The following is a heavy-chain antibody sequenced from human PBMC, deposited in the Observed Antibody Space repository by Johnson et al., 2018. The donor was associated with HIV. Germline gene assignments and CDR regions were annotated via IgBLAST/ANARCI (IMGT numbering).Heavy chain of an antibody. CDR1: GLTFSSYG. Sequence: QVQLVESGGGVVQPGGSLRLSCAAPGLTFSSYGMHWVRQAPGKGLEWVAFIHYDGSNKYYADSVKGRFTISRDNSKNTLYLQMNSLRAEDTAVYYCASSWGNAFDIWGQGTMVTVSS. D-gene: IGHD7-27*01. CDR3: ASSWGNAFDI. CDR2: IHYDGSNK. V-gene: IGHV3-30*02. J-gene: IGHJ3*02.